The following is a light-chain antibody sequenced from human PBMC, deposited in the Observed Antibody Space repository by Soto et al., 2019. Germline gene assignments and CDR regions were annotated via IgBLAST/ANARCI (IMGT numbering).Light chain of an antibody. J-gene: IGLJ1*01. CDR1: SSDVGGYDY. CDR2: DVS. V-gene: IGLV2-14*03. CDR3: SSFTSSSTRV. Sequence: QSVLTQPASVSGPPGQSITISCAGTSSDVGGYDYVSWYQQHPGKAPKLMIYDVSNRPSGVSDRFSASKSGNTASLTISGLQAEDEADYYCSSFTSSSTRVFGTGTKVTVL.